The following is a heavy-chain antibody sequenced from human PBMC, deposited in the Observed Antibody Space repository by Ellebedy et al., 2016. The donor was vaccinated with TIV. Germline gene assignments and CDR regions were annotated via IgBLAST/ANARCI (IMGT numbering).Heavy chain of an antibody. CDR1: GFTFSTYW. Sequence: GGSLRLSXAASGFTFSTYWMSWVRQAPGKGLEWVANIKEDGSDKNYVDSVKGRFTISRDNAKNSLYLQMTSLRAEDTAVYYCARSGSDFDYWGQGTLVTVSS. D-gene: IGHD1-26*01. J-gene: IGHJ4*02. V-gene: IGHV3-7*01. CDR3: ARSGSDFDY. CDR2: IKEDGSDK.